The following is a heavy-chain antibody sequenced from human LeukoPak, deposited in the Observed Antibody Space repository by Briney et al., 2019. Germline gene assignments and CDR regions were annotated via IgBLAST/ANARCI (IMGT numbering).Heavy chain of an antibody. D-gene: IGHD3-3*01. J-gene: IGHJ5*02. CDR1: GGTFSSYA. Sequence: SVKVSCKASGGTFSSYAISWVRQAPGQGLEWMGGIIPIFGTANYAQKFQGRVTVTADESTSTAYMELSSLRSEDTAVYYCASRDFWSGYYSHWFDPWGQGTLVTVSS. CDR3: ASRDFWSGYYSHWFDP. V-gene: IGHV1-69*13. CDR2: IIPIFGTA.